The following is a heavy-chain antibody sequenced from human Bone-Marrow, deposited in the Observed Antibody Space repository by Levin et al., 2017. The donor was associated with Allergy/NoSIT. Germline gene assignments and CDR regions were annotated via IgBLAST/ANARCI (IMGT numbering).Heavy chain of an antibody. V-gene: IGHV3-23*01. CDR1: GFTFSSYA. J-gene: IGHJ6*03. D-gene: IGHD3-3*01. Sequence: GGSLRLSCAASGFTFSSYAMNWVRQAPGKGLEWVSAIRGSGGSAYYADSVKGRFTISRDNSNNTLYLQMTSLRAEDTAIYYCAKVGDSWSTYYYYMDVWGKGTSVTVSS. CDR3: AKVGDSWSTYYYYMDV. CDR2: IRGSGGSA.